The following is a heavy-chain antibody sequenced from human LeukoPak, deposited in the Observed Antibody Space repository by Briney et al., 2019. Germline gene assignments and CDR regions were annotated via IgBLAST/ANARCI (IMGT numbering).Heavy chain of an antibody. D-gene: IGHD2-15*01. V-gene: IGHV3-48*03. CDR3: ARDWVAVGGDYMDV. Sequence: GGSLRLSCAASGFTFSSYDMNWVRQAPGKGLEWVSFISNSGSTIYYADSVKGRFTISRDNAKNSLYLQMNSLRAEDTAIYYCARDWVAVGGDYMDVWGKGTTVTIS. CDR2: ISNSGSTI. J-gene: IGHJ6*03. CDR1: GFTFSSYD.